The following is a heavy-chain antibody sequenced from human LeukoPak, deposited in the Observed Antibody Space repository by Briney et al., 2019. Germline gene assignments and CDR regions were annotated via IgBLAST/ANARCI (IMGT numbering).Heavy chain of an antibody. D-gene: IGHD2-2*01. Sequence: GGSLRLSCAASGFTFSSYWIGWVRQAPGKGLEWVANIKQDGSEKYYVDSVKGRFTISRDNAKDSLYLQMNSLRAEDTAVYYCARDGPQYLDCSSTSCYSDYWGQGTLVTVSS. CDR3: ARDGPQYLDCSSTSCYSDY. V-gene: IGHV3-7*01. J-gene: IGHJ4*02. CDR2: IKQDGSEK. CDR1: GFTFSSYW.